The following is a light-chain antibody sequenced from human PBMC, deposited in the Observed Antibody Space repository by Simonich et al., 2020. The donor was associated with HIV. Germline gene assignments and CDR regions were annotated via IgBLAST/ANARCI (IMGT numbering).Light chain of an antibody. V-gene: IGLV1-40*01. CDR1: SSNIGAGYD. CDR3: CSFAGSSTWV. J-gene: IGLJ3*02. CDR2: GNN. Sequence: QSVLTQPPSVSGAPGQRVTISCTGSSSNIGAGYDVHWYQQLPGRAPKLLIYGNNNRPSGVPDRFSGSKSGTSASLAITGLQAEDEADYYCCSFAGSSTWVFGGGTKLTVL.